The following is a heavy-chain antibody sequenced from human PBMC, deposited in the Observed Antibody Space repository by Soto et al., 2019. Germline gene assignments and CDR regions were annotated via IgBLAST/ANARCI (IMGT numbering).Heavy chain of an antibody. D-gene: IGHD3-10*01. CDR2: IYYTGST. V-gene: IGHV4-61*01. CDR1: GGSVSAGSYY. Sequence: SETLSLTCTVSGGSVSAGSYYWSWIRQPPGKGLEWIGYIYYTGSTKYNPSLKSRVTMSIDTSKNQMSLNLSSVTAADTAVYYCATTRGGSSFVYGEWGQGTLVTGSS. CDR3: ATTRGGSSFVYGE. J-gene: IGHJ4*02.